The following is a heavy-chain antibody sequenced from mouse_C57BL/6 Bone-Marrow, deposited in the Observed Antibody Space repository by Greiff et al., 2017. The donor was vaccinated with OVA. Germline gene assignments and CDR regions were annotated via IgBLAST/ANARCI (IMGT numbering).Heavy chain of an antibody. V-gene: IGHV14-4*01. Sequence: EVQLQQSGAELVRPGASVKLSCTASGFNIKDDYMHWVKQRPEQGLEWIGWIDPENGDTEYASKFQGKGTITADTSSNTAYLQLSSLTSEDTAVYYCTSYYSNTGFAYWGQGTLVTVSA. D-gene: IGHD2-5*01. CDR1: GFNIKDDY. J-gene: IGHJ3*01. CDR3: TSYYSNTGFAY. CDR2: IDPENGDT.